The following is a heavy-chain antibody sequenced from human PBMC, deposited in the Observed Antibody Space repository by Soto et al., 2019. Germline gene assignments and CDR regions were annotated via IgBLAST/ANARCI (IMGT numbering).Heavy chain of an antibody. CDR3: ATGREYYGSGSYLDAFDI. CDR2: IWYDGSNK. J-gene: IGHJ3*02. D-gene: IGHD3-10*01. Sequence: LRLSCAASGFTFSSYGMHWVRQAPGKGLEWVAVIWYDGSNKYYADSVKGRFTISRDNSKNTLYLQMNSLRAEDTAVYYCATGREYYGSGSYLDAFDIWGQGTMVTVS. V-gene: IGHV3-33*01. CDR1: GFTFSSYG.